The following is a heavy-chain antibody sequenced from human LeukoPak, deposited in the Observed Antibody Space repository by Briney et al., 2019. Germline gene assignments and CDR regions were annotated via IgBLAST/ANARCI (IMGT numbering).Heavy chain of an antibody. CDR1: GFTFSSYA. J-gene: IGHJ4*02. CDR3: AKDLADYDFWSGYYTGDY. D-gene: IGHD3-3*01. V-gene: IGHV3-23*01. CDR2: IRGSGGGS. Sequence: GGSLRLSCAASGFTFSSYAMNWVRQAPGKGLEWVSVIRGSGGGSYYGDSVKGRFTIARDNSKNTLYLQMNSLRAEDTAVYYCAKDLADYDFWSGYYTGDYWGQGTLVTVSS.